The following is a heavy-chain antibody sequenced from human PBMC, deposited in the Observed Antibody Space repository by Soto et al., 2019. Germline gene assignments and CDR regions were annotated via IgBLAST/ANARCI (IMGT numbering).Heavy chain of an antibody. D-gene: IGHD1-20*01. CDR1: GYIFSIYW. J-gene: IGHJ4*01. CDR3: ARPEMPTSNSEYNYSFDH. V-gene: IGHV5-51*01. CDR2: IYPGDSDT. Sequence: PGESLKISCKGSGYIFSIYWIGWVRQVPGKGLEWMGIIYPGDSDTRYNPSFQGQVTISVDKSTSTAYLRWNSLKASDTAIYYCARPEMPTSNSEYNYSFDHWGHGALLTVSS.